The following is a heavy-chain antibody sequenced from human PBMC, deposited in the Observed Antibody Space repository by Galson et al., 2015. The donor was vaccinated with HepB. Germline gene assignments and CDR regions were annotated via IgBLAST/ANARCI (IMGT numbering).Heavy chain of an antibody. CDR3: AREETMVTRQTLYYFDS. D-gene: IGHD4-23*01. Sequence: SLRLSCAASGFRFSGYGMHWVRQAPGKGLEWVAVVWYDESKEYYADSVKGRFTISRDNSRNALFLQMNSLRVEDTAVYYCAREETMVTRQTLYYFDSWGHGTLVTVSS. CDR1: GFRFSGYG. V-gene: IGHV3-33*01. J-gene: IGHJ4*01. CDR2: VWYDESKE.